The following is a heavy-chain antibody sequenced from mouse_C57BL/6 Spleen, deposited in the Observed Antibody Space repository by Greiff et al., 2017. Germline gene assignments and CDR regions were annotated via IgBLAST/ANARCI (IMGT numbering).Heavy chain of an antibody. CDR1: GYTFTSYW. CDR3: SSGMRYAGWFAY. V-gene: IGHV1-53*01. J-gene: IGHJ3*01. D-gene: IGHD2-14*01. CDR2: INPSNGGT. Sequence: QVQLQQPGTELVKPGASVKLSCKASGYTFTSYWMHWVKQRPGQGLEWIGYINPSNGGTNYNEKFKSKATLPVDKSSSTAYMQLSRLTSVDSAVYYWSSGMRYAGWFAYWGQGTLVTVSS.